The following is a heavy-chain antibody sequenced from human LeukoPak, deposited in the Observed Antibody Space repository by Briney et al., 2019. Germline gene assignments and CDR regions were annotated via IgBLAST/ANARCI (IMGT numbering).Heavy chain of an antibody. J-gene: IGHJ4*02. CDR1: GYTLTELS. CDR2: INPSGGST. Sequence: ASVKVSCKVSGYTLTELSMHWVRQAPGQGLEWMGIINPSGGSTSYAQKFQGRVTMTRDTSTSTVYMELSSLRSEDTAVYYCARGGPLTGTTPWGYWGQGTLVTVSS. V-gene: IGHV1-46*01. D-gene: IGHD1-7*01. CDR3: ARGGPLTGTTPWGY.